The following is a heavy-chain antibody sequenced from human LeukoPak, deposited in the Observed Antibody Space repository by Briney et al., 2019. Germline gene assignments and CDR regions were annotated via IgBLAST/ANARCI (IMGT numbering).Heavy chain of an antibody. V-gene: IGHV3-48*01. D-gene: IGHD7-27*01. CDR3: ARESITGDRDFDY. J-gene: IGHJ4*02. CDR2: ISSGSRTI. Sequence: GGSLRLSCAASGFNFSGYSMNWVRQAPGRGLEWLSYISSGSRTIYYADSVKGRFTISRDSAQNSLFFQMNSLRVDDTAVYYCARESITGDRDFDYWGQGTLITVSS. CDR1: GFNFSGYS.